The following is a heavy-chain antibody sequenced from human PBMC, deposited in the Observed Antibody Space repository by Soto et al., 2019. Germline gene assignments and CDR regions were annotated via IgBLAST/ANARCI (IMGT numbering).Heavy chain of an antibody. CDR2: ISSSSSYT. D-gene: IGHD7-27*01. Sequence: QVQLVESGGGLVKPGGSLRLSCAASGFTFSDYYMSWIRQAPGKGLEWVSYISSSSSYTNYADSVKGRFTISRDNAKNSLYLQMNSLRAEDTAVYYCAGDLFAGAGWYFDLWGRGTLVTVSS. CDR1: GFTFSDYY. J-gene: IGHJ2*01. V-gene: IGHV3-11*06. CDR3: AGDLFAGAGWYFDL.